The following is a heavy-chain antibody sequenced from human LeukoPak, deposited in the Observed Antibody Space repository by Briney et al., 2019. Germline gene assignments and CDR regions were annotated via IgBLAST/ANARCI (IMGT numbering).Heavy chain of an antibody. CDR1: GFTFSSYA. V-gene: IGHV3-23*01. CDR3: AKAGWYYYDSSGYYSNSGFDY. CDR2: ISGSGGST. D-gene: IGHD3-22*01. Sequence: GSLRLSCAASGFTFSSYAMSWVRQAPGKGLEWVSAISGSGGSTYYADSVKGRFTISRDNSKNALYLQMNSLRAEDTAVYYCAKAGWYYYDSSGYYSNSGFDYWGQGTLVTVSS. J-gene: IGHJ4*02.